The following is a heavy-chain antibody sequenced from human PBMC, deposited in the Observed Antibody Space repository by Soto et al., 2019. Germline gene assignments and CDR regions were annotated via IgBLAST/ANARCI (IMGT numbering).Heavy chain of an antibody. Sequence: QPGGSLRLSCAASGFTFSTYGMSWVRQAPGKGLEWVSSIGGSGGSTYYADSVKGRFTISRDNSKNTLFVQMNSLRAEDTAVYYCAKREIAAAGSRFFDYWGQGSLVTVSS. V-gene: IGHV3-23*01. J-gene: IGHJ4*02. D-gene: IGHD6-13*01. CDR2: IGGSGGST. CDR1: GFTFSTYG. CDR3: AKREIAAAGSRFFDY.